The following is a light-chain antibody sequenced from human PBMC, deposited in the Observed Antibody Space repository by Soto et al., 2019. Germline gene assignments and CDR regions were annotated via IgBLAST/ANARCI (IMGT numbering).Light chain of an antibody. CDR3: GSWDSSLSAYV. CDR2: DDD. J-gene: IGLJ1*01. CDR1: SSNIGGNS. Sequence: LTQPTSVSAAPGPKVTISCSGSSSNIGGNSVSWYQQLPGTAPKLLIYDDDKRPSGIPDRFSGSKSGTSATLGITGFQTGDEADYYCGSWDSSLSAYVFATGTKVTVL. V-gene: IGLV1-51*01.